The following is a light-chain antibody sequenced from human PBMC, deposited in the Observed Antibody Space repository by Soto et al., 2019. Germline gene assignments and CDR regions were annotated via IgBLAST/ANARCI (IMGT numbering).Light chain of an antibody. J-gene: IGKJ4*01. Sequence: DIQMTQSPSSLSASVGDRVTITCQASQDISNYLNWYQQKPGKAPKLLIYDASNLETGVPSRFSGSRSGTDFTLTISSLQPEDIATYYCQQYDNLPLTFGGRTNVEIK. V-gene: IGKV1-33*01. CDR3: QQYDNLPLT. CDR1: QDISNY. CDR2: DAS.